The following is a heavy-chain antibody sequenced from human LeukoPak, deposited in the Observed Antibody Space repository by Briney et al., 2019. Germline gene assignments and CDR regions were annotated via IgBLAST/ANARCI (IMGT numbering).Heavy chain of an antibody. CDR2: ISYDGSNK. V-gene: IGHV3-30-3*01. D-gene: IGHD6-13*01. CDR1: GFTFSSYA. CDR3: ARDRREYSSSWYLLGY. Sequence: GGSLRLSCAASGFTFSSYAMHWVRQAPGKGLEWVAVISYDGSNKYYADSVKGRFTISRDNSKNTLYLQMNSLRAEDTAVYYCARDRREYSSSWYLLGYWGQGTLVTVSS. J-gene: IGHJ4*02.